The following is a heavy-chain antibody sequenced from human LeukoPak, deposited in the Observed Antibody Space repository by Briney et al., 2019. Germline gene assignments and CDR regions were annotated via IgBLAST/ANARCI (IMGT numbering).Heavy chain of an antibody. CDR2: IIPFLGIA. V-gene: IGHV1-69*04. D-gene: IGHD1-26*01. CDR3: ARQWELLSYFDY. Sequence: SSVKVSCKASGCTFSSYASSWVRQAPGQGLEWMGRIIPFLGIANYAQKFQGRVTITADKSTSTAYMELSSLRSEDTAVYYCARQWELLSYFDYWGQGTLVTVSS. J-gene: IGHJ4*02. CDR1: GCTFSSYA.